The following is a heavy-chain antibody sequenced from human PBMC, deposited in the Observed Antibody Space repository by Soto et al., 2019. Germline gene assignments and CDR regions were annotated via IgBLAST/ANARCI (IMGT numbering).Heavy chain of an antibody. J-gene: IGHJ6*03. CDR3: ARLRSSSSSKSYYYYMDV. CDR2: IYYSGST. V-gene: IGHV4-39*01. Sequence: PSETLSLTCTVSGGSISSSSYYWGWIRQPPGKGLEWIGSIYYSGSTYYNPSLKSRVTISVDTSKNQFSLELSSVTAADTAVYYCARLRSSSSSKSYYYYMDVWGKGTTVTVSS. CDR1: GGSISSSSYY. D-gene: IGHD6-6*01.